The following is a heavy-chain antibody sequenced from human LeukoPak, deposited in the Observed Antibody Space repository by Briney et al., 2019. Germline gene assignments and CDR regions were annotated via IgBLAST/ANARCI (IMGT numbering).Heavy chain of an antibody. Sequence: PSETLSLTCAVYGGSFSGYYWSWIRQPPGKGLEWIGEINHSGSTNYNPSLKSRVTISVDTSKNQFSLKLSSVTAADTAVYYCARWGEGAAAGPGGFDYWGQGTLVTVSS. CDR1: GGSFSGYY. CDR2: INHSGST. D-gene: IGHD6-13*01. CDR3: ARWGEGAAAGPGGFDY. J-gene: IGHJ4*02. V-gene: IGHV4-34*01.